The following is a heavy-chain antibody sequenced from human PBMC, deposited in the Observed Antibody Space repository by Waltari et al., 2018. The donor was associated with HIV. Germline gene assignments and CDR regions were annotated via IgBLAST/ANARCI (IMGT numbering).Heavy chain of an antibody. CDR1: GFTFNSYS. CDR3: ARDSRDNSWSLNFFDP. Sequence: EVQLVESGGGPVKPGGSLRLSCRASGFTFNSYSLNWVRQAPGKGLEWISAISSGGTFTHYADSVKGRFTISRGNANKSVYLQMNSRRAEDTAVYYCARDSRDNSWSLNFFDPWGQGTLVTVSS. D-gene: IGHD6-13*01. J-gene: IGHJ5*02. CDR2: ISSGGTFT. V-gene: IGHV3-21*01.